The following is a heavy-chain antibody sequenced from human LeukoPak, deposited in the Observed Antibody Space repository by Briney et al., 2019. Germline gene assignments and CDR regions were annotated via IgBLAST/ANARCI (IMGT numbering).Heavy chain of an antibody. D-gene: IGHD6-19*01. CDR3: ARRVGSGWSVHH. V-gene: IGHV1-8*01. CDR1: GYTLSSYD. Sequence: ASVNVSCKASGYTLSSYDINWVRQATRQGLEWMGWMNPNSGNSGYAQKFQGRLNMTRNTSIYTAYMELRSVTYAAADVYYCARRVGSGWSVHHWGQGTLVTVSS. CDR2: MNPNSGNS. J-gene: IGHJ1*01.